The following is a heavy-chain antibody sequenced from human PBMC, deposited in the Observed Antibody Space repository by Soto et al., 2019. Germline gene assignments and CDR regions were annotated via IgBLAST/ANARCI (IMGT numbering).Heavy chain of an antibody. D-gene: IGHD3-10*01. CDR1: GGSVSSGSYY. CDR2: IYYSGTA. V-gene: IGHV4-39*01. Sequence: SETLSLTCTVSGGSVSSGSYYWSWIRQPPGKGLEWIGYIYYSGTAYYNPSLKSRVTISVDTSKNQFSLKLSSVTAADTAVYYCARSFGSGSYNPWGQGSLVTVSS. J-gene: IGHJ5*02. CDR3: ARSFGSGSYNP.